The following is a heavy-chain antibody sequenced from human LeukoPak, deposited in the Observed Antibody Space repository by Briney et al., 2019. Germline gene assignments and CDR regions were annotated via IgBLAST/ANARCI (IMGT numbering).Heavy chain of an antibody. CDR1: GFTFSSYW. CDR2: IYSGGST. Sequence: TGGSLRLSCAASGFTFSSYWMHWVRQAPGKGLEWVSVIYSGGSTYYADSVKGRFTISRDNSKNTLYLQMNSLRAEDTAVYYCARDSPMTRTFDIWGQGTMVTVSS. V-gene: IGHV3-66*01. CDR3: ARDSPMTRTFDI. D-gene: IGHD4-11*01. J-gene: IGHJ3*02.